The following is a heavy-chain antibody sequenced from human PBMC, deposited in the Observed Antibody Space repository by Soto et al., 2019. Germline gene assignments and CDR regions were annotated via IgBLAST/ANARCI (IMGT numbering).Heavy chain of an antibody. CDR3: ARGPTKNIGLPSRFHN. V-gene: IGHV4-34*01. D-gene: IGHD2-15*01. J-gene: IGHJ4*02. CDR1: GGSFSGYY. Sequence: PSETLSLTCAVYGGSFSGYYWSWIRQPPGKGLEWIGGINHSGSTNYNPSLKSRVTISVDTSKNQFSLKLSSVTAADTAVYYCARGPTKNIGLPSRFHNWGQGTLVTVSS. CDR2: INHSGST.